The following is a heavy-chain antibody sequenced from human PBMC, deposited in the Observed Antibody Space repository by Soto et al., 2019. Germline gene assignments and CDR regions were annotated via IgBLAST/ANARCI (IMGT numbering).Heavy chain of an antibody. Sequence: GESLKISCKGSGYSFTSYWISWVRQMPGKGLEWMGRIDPSDSYTNYSPSFQGHVTISADKSISTAYLRWSSLKASDTAMYYCARSSIMITFGGVIGSYGMDVWGQGTTVTVSS. CDR3: ARSSIMITFGGVIGSYGMDV. J-gene: IGHJ6*02. D-gene: IGHD3-16*02. CDR1: GYSFTSYW. CDR2: IDPSDSYT. V-gene: IGHV5-10-1*01.